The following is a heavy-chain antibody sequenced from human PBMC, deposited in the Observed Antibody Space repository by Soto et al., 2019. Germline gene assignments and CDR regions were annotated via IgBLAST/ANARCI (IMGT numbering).Heavy chain of an antibody. Sequence: SVKVSCKDSGFTLASSAMQWVRQARGQRLEWIGWIVVGSGNTNYAQKFQERVTITRDMSTSTAYMDLGSLTSDDTAVYYCAMVDNYVTPTPQDVWGQGTTVTVSS. CDR1: GFTLASSA. D-gene: IGHD3-16*01. J-gene: IGHJ6*02. CDR3: AMVDNYVTPTPQDV. V-gene: IGHV1-58*02. CDR2: IVVGSGNT.